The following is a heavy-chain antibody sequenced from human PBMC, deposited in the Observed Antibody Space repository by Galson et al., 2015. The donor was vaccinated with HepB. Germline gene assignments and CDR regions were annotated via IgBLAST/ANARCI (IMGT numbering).Heavy chain of an antibody. CDR1: GFTFSSYE. Sequence: SLRLSCAASGFTFSSYEMNWVRQAPGKGLEWVSYISSSGSTIYYADSVKGRFTISRDNAKNSLYLQMNSLRAEDTAVYYCARDPFQYYYDSSGYYYGGWGQGTLVTVSS. D-gene: IGHD3-22*01. V-gene: IGHV3-48*03. J-gene: IGHJ4*02. CDR2: ISSSGSTI. CDR3: ARDPFQYYYDSSGYYYGG.